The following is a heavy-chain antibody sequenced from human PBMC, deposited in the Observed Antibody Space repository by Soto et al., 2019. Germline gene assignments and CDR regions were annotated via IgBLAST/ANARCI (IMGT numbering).Heavy chain of an antibody. CDR3: ARWVGASNWFDP. V-gene: IGHV1-2*04. J-gene: IGHJ5*02. Sequence: ASVKVSCKASGYTFTGYHIHWVRQAPGQGLEWMGWINTNSGDTNYAQKFQGWVTMTRDTSINTAYMQLSRLTSDDTAVYYCARWVGASNWFDPWGHGTRVTVSS. D-gene: IGHD1-26*01. CDR1: GYTFTGYH. CDR2: INTNSGDT.